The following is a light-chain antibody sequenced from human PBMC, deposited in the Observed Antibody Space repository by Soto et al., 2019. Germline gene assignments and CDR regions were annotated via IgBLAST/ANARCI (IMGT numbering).Light chain of an antibody. Sequence: DIVLTQSPDSLAVSLGERATINCKSSQTVLFNSNSKNYLAWYQQKPGQPPKLLIYWASARESGVPDRFSGSGSETNFNFTILSLQAEDVAVYYCQQYYTIPITFGGGTKVDIK. CDR3: QQYYTIPIT. J-gene: IGKJ4*01. CDR2: WAS. CDR1: QTVLFNSNSKNY. V-gene: IGKV4-1*01.